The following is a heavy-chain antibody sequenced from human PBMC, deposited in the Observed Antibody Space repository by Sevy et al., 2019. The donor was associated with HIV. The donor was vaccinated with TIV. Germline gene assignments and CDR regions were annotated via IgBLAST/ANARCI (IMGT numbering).Heavy chain of an antibody. CDR3: HRDLHWAFDQ. Sequence: GGSLRLSCTYSELGFSSHSFNWVRQAPGKGLEWISYISGIGTPISYLDSLRGRFTISRDNAKNSLFLQMNNLRDYYFECYGDHRDLHWAFDQWGQGTLVTVSS. CDR2: ISGIGTPI. CDR1: ELGFSSHS. J-gene: IGHJ4*02. D-gene: IGHD3-9*01. V-gene: IGHV3-48*02.